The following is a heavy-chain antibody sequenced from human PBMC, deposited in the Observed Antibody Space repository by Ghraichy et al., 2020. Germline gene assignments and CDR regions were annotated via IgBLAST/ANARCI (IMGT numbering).Heavy chain of an antibody. J-gene: IGHJ6*02. CDR3: AREQYGQQQLVSYYYYYYGMDV. Sequence: GGSLRLSCAASGFTFSSYGMHWVRQAPGKGLEWVAVIWYDGSNKYYADSVKGRFTISRDNSKNTLYLQMNSLRAEDTAVYYCAREQYGQQQLVSYYYYYYGMDVWGQGTTVTVSS. D-gene: IGHD6-13*01. CDR2: IWYDGSNK. CDR1: GFTFSSYG. V-gene: IGHV3-33*01.